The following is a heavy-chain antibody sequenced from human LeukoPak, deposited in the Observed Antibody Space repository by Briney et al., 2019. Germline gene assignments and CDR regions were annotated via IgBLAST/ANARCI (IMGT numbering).Heavy chain of an antibody. J-gene: IGHJ4*02. V-gene: IGHV4-61*02. CDR3: ARDSRRDGYNLDY. Sequence: SETLSLTCTVSGGSFSSGLYYWTWIRQPAGKGQEWIGRIYISGSTNYNPSLKSRVTISRDTSKNEFSLKLSSVTAADTAVYYCARDSRRDGYNLDYWGRGTLVTVSS. CDR1: GGSFSSGLYY. CDR2: IYISGST. D-gene: IGHD5-24*01.